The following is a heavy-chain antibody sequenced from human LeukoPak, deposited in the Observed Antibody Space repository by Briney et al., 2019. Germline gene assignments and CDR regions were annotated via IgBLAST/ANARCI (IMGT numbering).Heavy chain of an antibody. J-gene: IGHJ5*01. CDR1: GFTFSSYN. CDR3: VRRKASRVGEFDF. V-gene: IGHV3-21*01. CDR2: ISSSGSHI. Sequence: GGSLTLSCAASGFTFSSYNMNWVRQAPGKGLDWVSFISSSGSHITYADSVKGRLTISRDNVKNSLYLQMNSLRAEDTAVYYCVRRKASRVGEFDFWGRGALLAVS. D-gene: IGHD3-16*01.